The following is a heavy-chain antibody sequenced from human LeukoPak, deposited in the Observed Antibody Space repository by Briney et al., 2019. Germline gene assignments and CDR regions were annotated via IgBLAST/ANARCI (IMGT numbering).Heavy chain of an antibody. V-gene: IGHV1-24*01. D-gene: IGHD2-8*01. Sequence: ASVKVSCKVSGYTLTELSMHWVRQAPGKGLEWMGGFDPEDGETIYAQKFQGRVTMTEDTSTDTAYMELSSLRSEDTAVCYCATVGMNGVHYYGMDVWGQGTTVTVSS. CDR3: ATVGMNGVHYYGMDV. CDR1: GYTLTELS. CDR2: FDPEDGET. J-gene: IGHJ6*02.